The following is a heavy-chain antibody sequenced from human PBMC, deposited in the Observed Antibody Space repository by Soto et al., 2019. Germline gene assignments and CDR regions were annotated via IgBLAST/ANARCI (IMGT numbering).Heavy chain of an antibody. CDR3: ATVPDY. V-gene: IGHV4-30-2*01. J-gene: IGHJ4*02. CDR2: IYHSGST. CDR1: GGSISSGGYS. Sequence: PSETLSLTWAVSGGSISSGGYSWSWIRQPPGKGLEWIAYIYHSGSTYYNPSLKSRVTISVDRSKNQFSLKLSSVTAADTAVYYCATVPDYWGQGTLVTVS.